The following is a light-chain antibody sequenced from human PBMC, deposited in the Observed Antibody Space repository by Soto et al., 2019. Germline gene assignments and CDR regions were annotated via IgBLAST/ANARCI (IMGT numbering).Light chain of an antibody. CDR3: HHYNNFPPYT. Sequence: DIVMTQSPATLSVSPGETATLSCRASQTISSDLAWYQQKPGQTPRLLIFGASNSATGIPARFSGSGSGTDFTLTISSLQSEDFAVYYCHHYNNFPPYTFGQGTKLEIK. CDR1: QTISSD. J-gene: IGKJ2*01. V-gene: IGKV3D-15*01. CDR2: GAS.